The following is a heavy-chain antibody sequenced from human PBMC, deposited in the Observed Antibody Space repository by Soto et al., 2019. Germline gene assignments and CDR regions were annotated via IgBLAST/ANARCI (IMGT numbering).Heavy chain of an antibody. V-gene: IGHV3-23*01. CDR3: EKAISGYYALSDY. CDR2: ISDSGRST. CDR1: GLTFSSFA. D-gene: IGHD3-22*01. Sequence: GGSRRLSGAAAGLTFSSFAMSWVRQAPGKGLEWVSVISDSGRSTHYADSVKGRFTISRDNSKSTLYLQMNSLRGDDTAIYYCEKAISGYYALSDYWGQGTQVTVSS. J-gene: IGHJ4*02.